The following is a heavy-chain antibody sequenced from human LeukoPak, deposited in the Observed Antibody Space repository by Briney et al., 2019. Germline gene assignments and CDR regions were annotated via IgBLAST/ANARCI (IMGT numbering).Heavy chain of an antibody. J-gene: IGHJ4*02. CDR1: GFTFSSYS. D-gene: IGHD4-17*01. V-gene: IGHV3-21*01. CDR2: ISSSSSYI. Sequence: PGGSLRLSCAASGFTFSSYSMNWVRQAPGKGLEWVSSISSSSSYIYYADSVKGRFTISRDNAKNSLYLQMNSLRAEDTAVYYCAKMYGLGGIYGDEIDYWGQGTLVTVSS. CDR3: AKMYGLGGIYGDEIDY.